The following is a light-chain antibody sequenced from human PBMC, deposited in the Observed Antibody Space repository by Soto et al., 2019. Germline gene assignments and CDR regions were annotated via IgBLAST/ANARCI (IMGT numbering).Light chain of an antibody. CDR2: WAS. CDR3: QQYDKFPTT. CDR1: QSILYISNKMNY. Sequence: DIVMTQSPDSVAGSLGERATIKCRSIQSILYISNKMNYLGWYPQTPGQPPKXXIYWASTRESGVPERGVGGGAGTHCTLTISRLEPEDVSVYYCQQYDKFPTTFGQGTRLEIK. J-gene: IGKJ5*01. V-gene: IGKV4-1*01.